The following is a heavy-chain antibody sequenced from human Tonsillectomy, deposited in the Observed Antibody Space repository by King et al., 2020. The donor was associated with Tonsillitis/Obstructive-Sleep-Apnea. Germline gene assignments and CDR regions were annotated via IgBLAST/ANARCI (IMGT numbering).Heavy chain of an antibody. CDR2: IYYSGST. V-gene: IGHV4-59*08. CDR3: ARGEGYGDRVWYFDY. J-gene: IGHJ4*02. Sequence: VQLPESGPGLVKPSETLSLTCTVSGGSISSYYWSWIRQPPGKGLEWIGYIYYSGSTNYNPSLKSRVTISVDTSKNQFSLKLSSVTAADTAVYYCARGEGYGDRVWYFDYWGQGTLVTVSS. D-gene: IGHD3-16*01. CDR1: GGSISSYY.